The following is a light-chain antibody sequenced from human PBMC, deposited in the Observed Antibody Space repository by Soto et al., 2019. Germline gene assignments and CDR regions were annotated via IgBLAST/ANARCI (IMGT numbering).Light chain of an antibody. V-gene: IGLV2-14*01. CDR1: SGDIGSYQY. Sequence: QSALTQPTSVSGSPGQSVTISCTGTSGDIGSYQYVSWYQQHPGKAPKLMIYQVSNRPSGVSNRFSGSKSGNTASLTISGLQAVDEADYYCSSYTTSTTLVFGTGTKLTVL. J-gene: IGLJ1*01. CDR3: SSYTTSTTLV. CDR2: QVS.